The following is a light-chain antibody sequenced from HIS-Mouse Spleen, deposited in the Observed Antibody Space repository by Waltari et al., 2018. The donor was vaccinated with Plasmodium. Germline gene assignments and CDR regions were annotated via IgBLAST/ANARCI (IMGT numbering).Light chain of an antibody. J-gene: IGLJ2*01. CDR3: AAWDDSLNGVV. Sequence: QSVLTQPPSASGTPGQRVTISCSGSSSHIGSNTVNWYQQPPGPAPKLLIYSNNQRPSGVPDRFSGSKSGTSASLAISGLQSEDEADYYCAAWDDSLNGVVFGGGTKLTVL. V-gene: IGLV1-44*01. CDR1: SSHIGSNT. CDR2: SNN.